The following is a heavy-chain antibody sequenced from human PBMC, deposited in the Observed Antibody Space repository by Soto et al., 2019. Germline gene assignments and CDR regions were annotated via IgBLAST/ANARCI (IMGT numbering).Heavy chain of an antibody. Sequence: SEXLSLTCTVSGGSISSGDYYWSWIRQPPGKGLEWIGYIYYSGSTYYNPSLRSRVTISVDTSKNQFSLKLSSVTAADTAVYYCARDGYCTNGVCYTVFDYWGQGTLVTVSS. D-gene: IGHD2-8*01. V-gene: IGHV4-30-4*01. J-gene: IGHJ4*02. CDR2: IYYSGST. CDR1: GGSISSGDYY. CDR3: ARDGYCTNGVCYTVFDY.